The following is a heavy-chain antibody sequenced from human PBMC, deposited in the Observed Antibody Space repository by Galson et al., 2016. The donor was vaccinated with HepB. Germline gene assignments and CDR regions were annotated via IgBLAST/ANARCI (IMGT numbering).Heavy chain of an antibody. CDR1: GYSFASYG. D-gene: IGHD2/OR15-2a*01. CDR3: ARFFCNSGTCPPHLDY. V-gene: IGHV1-18*04. J-gene: IGHJ4*02. CDR2: ITTYNGNT. Sequence: SVKVSCKASGYSFASYGVSWVRQVPGQGLEWMGWITTYNGNTNSAQNVQDRVTMTTDTSTSTAYMDLRSLRSDDTAVYYCARFFCNSGTCPPHLDYWGQGTLVIVSS.